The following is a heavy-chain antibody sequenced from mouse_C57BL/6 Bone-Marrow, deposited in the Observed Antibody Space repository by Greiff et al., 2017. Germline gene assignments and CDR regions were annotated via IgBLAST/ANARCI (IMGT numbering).Heavy chain of an antibody. CDR3: ARNYSNYHYAMDY. D-gene: IGHD2-5*01. J-gene: IGHJ4*01. V-gene: IGHV1-64*01. Sequence: QVQLQQPGAELVKPGASVKLSCKASGYTFTSYWMHWVKQRPGQGLEWIGMIHPNSGSTNYNEKFKSKATLTVDKSSSTAYMQLSSLTSEDSAVYYCARNYSNYHYAMDYWGQGTSVTVSS. CDR2: IHPNSGST. CDR1: GYTFTSYW.